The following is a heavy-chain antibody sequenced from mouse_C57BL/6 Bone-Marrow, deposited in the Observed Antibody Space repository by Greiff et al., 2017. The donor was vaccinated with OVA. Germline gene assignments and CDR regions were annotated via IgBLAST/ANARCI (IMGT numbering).Heavy chain of an antibody. CDR2: ISYDGSN. CDR1: GYSITSGYY. Sequence: EVQLHESGPGLVKPSQSLSLTCSVTGYSITSGYYWNWIRQFPGNKLEWMGYISYDGSNNYNPSLKNRISITRDTSKNQCFLKLNSVTTEDTATYYCARKKVRSDYFDFWGQGTTLTVSS. J-gene: IGHJ2*01. CDR3: ARKKVRSDYFDF. D-gene: IGHD2-14*01. V-gene: IGHV3-6*01.